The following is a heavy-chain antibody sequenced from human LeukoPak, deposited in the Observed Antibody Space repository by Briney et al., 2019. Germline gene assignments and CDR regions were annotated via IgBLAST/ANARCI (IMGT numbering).Heavy chain of an antibody. J-gene: IGHJ4*02. CDR2: ISSNGGST. CDR1: GFSFSSYA. D-gene: IGHD3-10*01. Sequence: PGGSLRFSCSASGFSFSSYAMHWVRQAPGKGLEYVSAISSNGGSTYYADSVKGAFTISRDNSKNTLYLQMSSLRAEDTAVYYCVRESSYGSGSYDYWGQGTLVTVSS. V-gene: IGHV3-64D*06. CDR3: VRESSYGSGSYDY.